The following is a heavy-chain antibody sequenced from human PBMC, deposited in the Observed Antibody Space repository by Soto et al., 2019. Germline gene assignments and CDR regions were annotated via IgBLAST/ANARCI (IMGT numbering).Heavy chain of an antibody. Sequence: PGESMKISCKASGYIFTNYWIGWVPQVPGKGLEWIGIIHPADSDTRYSPSFQGQVTLSADTSITTAFLQWDNLKASETAIYYCAGAIFGVQGSVSYGLDVWGQGTTVTVSS. CDR2: IHPADSDT. D-gene: IGHD3-3*01. J-gene: IGHJ6*02. CDR3: AGAIFGVQGSVSYGLDV. V-gene: IGHV5-51*01. CDR1: GYIFTNYW.